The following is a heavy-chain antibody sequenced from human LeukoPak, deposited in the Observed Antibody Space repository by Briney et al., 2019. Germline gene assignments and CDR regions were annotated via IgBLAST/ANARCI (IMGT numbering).Heavy chain of an antibody. Sequence: GGSLRLSCAASGFTFSSYAMHWVRQAPGEGLEWVAVISYDGSNKYYADSVKGRFTISRDNSKNTLYLQMNSLRAEDTAVYYCARDGYYYDSSGYSLLDAFDIWGQGTMVTVSS. D-gene: IGHD3-22*01. V-gene: IGHV3-30-3*01. CDR1: GFTFSSYA. CDR2: ISYDGSNK. CDR3: ARDGYYYDSSGYSLLDAFDI. J-gene: IGHJ3*02.